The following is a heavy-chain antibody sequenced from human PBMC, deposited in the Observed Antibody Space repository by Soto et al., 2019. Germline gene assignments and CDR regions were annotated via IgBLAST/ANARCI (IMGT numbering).Heavy chain of an antibody. D-gene: IGHD2-15*01. CDR2: INPSGGST. CDR1: GYTFTSYY. J-gene: IGHJ4*02. CDR3: ARTSRIGFPLSNFDY. Sequence: ASVKVSCKASGYTFTSYYMHWVRQAPGQGLEWMGIINPSGGSTSYAQKFQGRVTMTRDTSTSTVYMELSSLRSEDTAVYYCARTSRIGFPLSNFDYWGQGTLVTVS. V-gene: IGHV1-46*03.